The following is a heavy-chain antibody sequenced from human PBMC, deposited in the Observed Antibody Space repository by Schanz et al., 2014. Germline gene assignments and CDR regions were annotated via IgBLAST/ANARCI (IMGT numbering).Heavy chain of an antibody. CDR3: AKDQGSYGSGSYSYFDY. CDR2: ISDSGDST. Sequence: PGGSLRLSCAASGFTFSDYYMTWIRQAPGKGLEWVSDISDSGDSTHYADSVKGRFTISRDNAKNSLFLQMNSLSAEDTAVYYCAKDQGSYGSGSYSYFDYWGQGTLATVSS. V-gene: IGHV3-11*01. D-gene: IGHD3-10*01. J-gene: IGHJ4*02. CDR1: GFTFSDYY.